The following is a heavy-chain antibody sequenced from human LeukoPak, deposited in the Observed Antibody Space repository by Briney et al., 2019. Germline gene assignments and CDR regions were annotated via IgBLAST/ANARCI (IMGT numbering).Heavy chain of an antibody. CDR3: VRVQADGHSDI. Sequence: PSETLSLTCTVSGSSINNYHWSWIRQPPGKGLGWIGYIYYRGSTKYNPSLESRVTISVDMSKNQFSLKLNSVTAADTAVYYCVRVQADGHSDIWGQGTMVTVSS. D-gene: IGHD5-24*01. V-gene: IGHV4-59*01. J-gene: IGHJ3*02. CDR2: IYYRGST. CDR1: GSSINNYH.